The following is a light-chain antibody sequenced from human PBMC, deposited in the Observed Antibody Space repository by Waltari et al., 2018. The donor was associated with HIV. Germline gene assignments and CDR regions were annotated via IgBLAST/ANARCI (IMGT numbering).Light chain of an antibody. J-gene: IGLJ1*01. V-gene: IGLV2-23*02. CDR3: CSYAGSSTYV. CDR2: DVS. Sequence: QSALTQPASVSGSPGQAITIPCTGTSSDVGGYKDVSWYQQHPGKAPKLMIYDVSKRPSGVSNRFSGSKSGNTASLTISGLQAEDEADYYCCSYAGSSTYVFGTGTKVTVL. CDR1: SSDVGGYKD.